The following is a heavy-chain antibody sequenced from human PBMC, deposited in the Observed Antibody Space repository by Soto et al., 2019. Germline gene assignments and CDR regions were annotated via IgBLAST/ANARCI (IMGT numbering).Heavy chain of an antibody. D-gene: IGHD2-15*01. CDR3: ARAPVLHSAFDI. Sequence: QVQLQESGPGLVKPSQTLSLTCTVSGGSISSGGYYWSWIRQHPGKGLEWIGYIYYSGSTYYNPSLTVRVTTAVDPSKNQFPLKLSSVTAADTAVYYCARAPVLHSAFDIWGQGTMVTVSS. V-gene: IGHV4-31*03. J-gene: IGHJ3*02. CDR2: IYYSGST. CDR1: GGSISSGGYY.